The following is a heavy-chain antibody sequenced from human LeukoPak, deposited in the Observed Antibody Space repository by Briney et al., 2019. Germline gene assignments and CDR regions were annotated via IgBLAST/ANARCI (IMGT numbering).Heavy chain of an antibody. V-gene: IGHV3-7*01. D-gene: IGHD6-6*01. J-gene: IGHJ4*02. CDR1: GFTFSTYT. Sequence: GGSLRLSCAASGFTFSTYTMHWVRQAPGKGLEWLANIKQDGSEKYYVDSVKGRFTISRDNAKNSLYLQMNSLRAEDTAVYYCASHGQLSPNGDYWGQGTLVTVSS. CDR2: IKQDGSEK. CDR3: ASHGQLSPNGDY.